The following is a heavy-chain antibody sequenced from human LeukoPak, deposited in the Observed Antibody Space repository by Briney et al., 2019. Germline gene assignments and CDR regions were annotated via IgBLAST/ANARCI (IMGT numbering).Heavy chain of an antibody. D-gene: IGHD1-26*01. V-gene: IGHV4-39*07. J-gene: IGHJ3*02. CDR3: ARGGSYLSAFDI. CDR2: IYYTGTT. CDR1: GGSITSSSYH. Sequence: YPSETLSLTCTVSGGSITSSSYHWGWIRQPPGKGLEWIGSIYYTGTTYYNPSLKSRVSIFVDTSKNQFSLRLTSVNAADTAVYYCARGGSYLSAFDIWGQGTMVTVSS.